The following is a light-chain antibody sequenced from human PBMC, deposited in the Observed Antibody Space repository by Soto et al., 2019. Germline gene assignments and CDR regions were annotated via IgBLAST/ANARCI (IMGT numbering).Light chain of an antibody. CDR1: QGISSY. CDR2: AAS. V-gene: IGKV1-8*01. CDR3: QQYYTYRT. Sequence: AIRMTQSPSSLSASTGDRVTITCRASQGISSYLAWYQQKPGKVPKLLIYAASTLQSGVPSRFSGSGSGTDFTLTISCLQSEDFATYYCQQYYTYRTFGQGTKVDIK. J-gene: IGKJ1*01.